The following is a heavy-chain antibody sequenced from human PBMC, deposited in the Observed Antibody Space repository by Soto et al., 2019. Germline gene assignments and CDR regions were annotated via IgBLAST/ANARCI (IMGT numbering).Heavy chain of an antibody. Sequence: GWSLRLSCAASGFTFSSYAMSWVRQAPGKGLEWVSLISVSGGSTYYADSVKGRFTISRDNSKNTLYLQMNSLRAEDTAVYYCAKDSMDTFMATDLDYWGQGTLFTVSS. CDR3: AKDSMDTFMATDLDY. V-gene: IGHV3-23*01. CDR2: ISVSGGST. D-gene: IGHD5-18*01. J-gene: IGHJ4*02. CDR1: GFTFSSYA.